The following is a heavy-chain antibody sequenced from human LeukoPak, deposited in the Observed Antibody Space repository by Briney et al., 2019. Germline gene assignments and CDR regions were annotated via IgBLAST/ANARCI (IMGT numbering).Heavy chain of an antibody. V-gene: IGHV4-59*01. CDR1: GGSISSCY. CDR3: ARGGLAGYDWQWFDP. Sequence: SETLSLTCTVSGGSISSCYWSWIRQPPGKGLEWIGYIYYSGSTNYNPSLKSRVTISVDTSKNQFSLKLSSVTAADTAVYYCARGGLAGYDWQWFDPWGQGTLVTVSS. D-gene: IGHD5-12*01. J-gene: IGHJ5*02. CDR2: IYYSGST.